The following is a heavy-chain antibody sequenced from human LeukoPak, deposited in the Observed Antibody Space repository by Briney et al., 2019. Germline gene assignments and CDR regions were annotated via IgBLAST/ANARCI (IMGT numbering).Heavy chain of an antibody. V-gene: IGHV1-69*04. CDR3: ARVGPSVAATPGFDY. J-gene: IGHJ4*02. CDR2: IIPILGIA. D-gene: IGHD2-15*01. Sequence: ASVKVSCKASGGTFSSYAISWVRQAPGQGLEWMGRIIPILGIANYAQKFQGRVTITADKSTSTAYMELSSLRSEDTAVYYCARVGPSVAATPGFDYWGQGTLVTVSS. CDR1: GGTFSSYA.